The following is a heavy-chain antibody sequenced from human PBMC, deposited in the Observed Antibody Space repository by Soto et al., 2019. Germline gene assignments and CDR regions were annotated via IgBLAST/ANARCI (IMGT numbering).Heavy chain of an antibody. D-gene: IGHD3-10*01. CDR1: GGSISSRGYY. CDR3: ARDHGPRGAFDF. J-gene: IGHJ3*01. CDR2: ISYSGTT. V-gene: IGHV4-31*03. Sequence: QVQLQESGPGLVKPSQTLSLTCTVSGGSISSRGYYWDWIRQHPGEGLEWIGYISYSGTTNYNPSLMRRVTISVDTSNNQLSLKLSSVTAADTAVYYCARDHGPRGAFDFWGQGTMVTVSS.